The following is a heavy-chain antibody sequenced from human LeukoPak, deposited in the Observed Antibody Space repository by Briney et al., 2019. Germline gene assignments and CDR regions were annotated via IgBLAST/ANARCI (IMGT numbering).Heavy chain of an antibody. CDR2: VFYDGDT. CDR3: ARHIQGANVCDY. V-gene: IGHV4-59*08. J-gene: IGHJ4*02. CDR1: GGSIRSYY. D-gene: IGHD2-21*01. Sequence: PSETLSLTCTVSGGSIRSYYWSWIRQPPGKGLEWIGYVFYDGDTTSNPSLKSRVTISVDTSKNQFSLRLSSVTAADTSLYYCARHIQGANVCDYWGQGTLVTVPS.